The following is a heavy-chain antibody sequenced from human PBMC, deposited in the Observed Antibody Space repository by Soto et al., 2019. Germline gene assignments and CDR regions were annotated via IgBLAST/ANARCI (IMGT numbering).Heavy chain of an antibody. J-gene: IGHJ4*02. D-gene: IGHD3-16*02. V-gene: IGHV3-11*06. Sequence: GGSLRLSCAASGFTFSDYYMSWIRQAPGKGLEWVSYISSSSSYTNYADSVKGRFTISRDNAKNSLYLQMNSLRAEDTAVYYCARELRLGELSLYHELYEWGQGTLVTVSS. CDR1: GFTFSDYY. CDR2: ISSSSSYT. CDR3: ARELRLGELSLYHELYE.